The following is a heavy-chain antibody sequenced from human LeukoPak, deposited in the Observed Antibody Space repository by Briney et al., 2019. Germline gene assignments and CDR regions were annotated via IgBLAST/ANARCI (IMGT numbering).Heavy chain of an antibody. D-gene: IGHD5-24*01. CDR3: RRDGYKWAVDI. CDR2: IKQDGSEK. CDR1: GFTFSSYW. Sequence: PGGSLRLSCAASGFTFSSYWMSWVRQAPGKGLEGVANIKQDGSEKYYVDSVKGRFTISRDNAKNSLYLRMNSLRAEDTAVYYCRRDGYKWAVDIWGQGTMVTVSS. J-gene: IGHJ3*02. V-gene: IGHV3-7*02.